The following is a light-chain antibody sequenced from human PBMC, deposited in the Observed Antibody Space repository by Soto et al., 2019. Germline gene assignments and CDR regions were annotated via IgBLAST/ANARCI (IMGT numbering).Light chain of an antibody. Sequence: QSVVAQPRSVSWSPGQSVTISCTGTSSDVGGYNFVSWYQQHPGKAPKLLTYDVTKRPSGVPDRFSGSKSGNTASLIISGLQAEDEADYYCCSYAGSYSYVFGNGTKVTVL. CDR2: DVT. J-gene: IGLJ1*01. V-gene: IGLV2-11*01. CDR3: CSYAGSYSYV. CDR1: SSDVGGYNF.